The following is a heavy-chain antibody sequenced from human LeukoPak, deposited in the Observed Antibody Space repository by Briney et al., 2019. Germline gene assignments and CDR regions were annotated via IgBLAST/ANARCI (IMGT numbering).Heavy chain of an antibody. Sequence: ASVKVSCKASGYTFTNYDINWVRQATGQGLEWMGWMNPNSGDTGYAQKFQGRLTITRDTSISTAYMELSSLRSEDTAVYYCARISDLGFAFDIWGQGTMVTVSS. J-gene: IGHJ3*02. CDR1: GYTFTNYD. CDR3: ARISDLGFAFDI. CDR2: MNPNSGDT. V-gene: IGHV1-8*03. D-gene: IGHD3-10*01.